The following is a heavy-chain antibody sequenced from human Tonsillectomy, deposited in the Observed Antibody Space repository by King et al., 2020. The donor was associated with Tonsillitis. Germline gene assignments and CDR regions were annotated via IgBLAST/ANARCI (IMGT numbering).Heavy chain of an antibody. J-gene: IGHJ3*02. D-gene: IGHD3-22*01. Sequence: EVQLVESGGGLVKPGGSLRLSCAASGFTFSSYSMNWVRQAPGKGLEWVSSISSSSSYIYYADSVKGRFTISRDNAKNSLYLQMNRLRAEDTAVYYCARDSSYYYDSSGYYYNDAFDIWGQGTMVTVSS. CDR1: GFTFSSYS. V-gene: IGHV3-21*01. CDR2: ISSSSSYI. CDR3: ARDSSYYYDSSGYYYNDAFDI.